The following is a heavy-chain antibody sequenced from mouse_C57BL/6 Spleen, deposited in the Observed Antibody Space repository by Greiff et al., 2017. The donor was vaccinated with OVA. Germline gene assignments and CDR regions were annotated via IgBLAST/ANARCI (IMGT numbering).Heavy chain of an antibody. V-gene: IGHV1-55*01. CDR3: ARDYGSRGVFDY. D-gene: IGHD1-1*01. J-gene: IGHJ2*01. CDR2: IYPGSGST. CDR1: GYTFTSYW. Sequence: VQLQQPGAELVKPGASVKMSCKASGYTFTSYWITWVKQRPGQGLEWIGDIYPGSGSTNYNEKFKSKATLTVDTSSSTAYMQLSSLTSEDSAVYYCARDYGSRGVFDYWGQGTTLTVSS.